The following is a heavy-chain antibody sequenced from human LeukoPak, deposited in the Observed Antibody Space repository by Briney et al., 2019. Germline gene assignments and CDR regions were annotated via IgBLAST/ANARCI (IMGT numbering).Heavy chain of an antibody. V-gene: IGHV3-21*01. D-gene: IGHD6-19*01. CDR2: ISSSSSYI. Sequence: GGSLRLSCAASGFTFSSYSMNWVRQAPGKGLEWVSSISSSSSYIYYADSVKGRFTISRDNAKNSLYLQMNSLRAEDTAVYYCARVGSSGWYVLVYWGQGTLVTVSS. CDR3: ARVGSSGWYVLVY. J-gene: IGHJ4*02. CDR1: GFTFSSYS.